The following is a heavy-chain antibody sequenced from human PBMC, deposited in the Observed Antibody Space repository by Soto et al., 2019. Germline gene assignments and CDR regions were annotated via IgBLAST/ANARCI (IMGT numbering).Heavy chain of an antibody. Sequence: GGSLRLSCAASGFTFSSYSMNWVRQAPGKGLEWVSSISSSSSYIYYADSVKGRFTISRDNAKNSLYLQMNSLRAEDTAVYYCARDSYYDSSGYYRDFDYWGQGTLVTVPS. CDR2: ISSSSSYI. J-gene: IGHJ4*02. CDR3: ARDSYYDSSGYYRDFDY. D-gene: IGHD3-22*01. V-gene: IGHV3-21*01. CDR1: GFTFSSYS.